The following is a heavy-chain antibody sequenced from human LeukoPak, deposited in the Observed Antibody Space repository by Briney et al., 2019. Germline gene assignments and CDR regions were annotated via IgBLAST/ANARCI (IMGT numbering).Heavy chain of an antibody. J-gene: IGHJ4*02. V-gene: IGHV1-2*06. Sequence: ASVKVSCKASGYTFTGYHMHWVRQAPGQGLEWMGRINPNSGDTNYAQKFQGRVTMTRDTSISTAYMELSRLRSDDTAVYYCARRGYSYGTFDYWGQGTLVTVSS. D-gene: IGHD5-18*01. CDR2: INPNSGDT. CDR3: ARRGYSYGTFDY. CDR1: GYTFTGYH.